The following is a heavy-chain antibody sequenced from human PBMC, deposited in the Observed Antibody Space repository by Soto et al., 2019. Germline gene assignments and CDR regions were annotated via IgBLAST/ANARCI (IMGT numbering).Heavy chain of an antibody. J-gene: IGHJ6*02. D-gene: IGHD2-2*01. Sequence: ASVKVSCTASGYTFTSYGISWVRQAPGQGLEWMGWISAYNGNTNYAQKLQGRVTMTTDTSTSTAYMELRSLRSDDTAVYYCARDGSTSHYYYYGMDVWGQGTTVTVSS. V-gene: IGHV1-18*04. CDR2: ISAYNGNT. CDR1: GYTFTSYG. CDR3: ARDGSTSHYYYYGMDV.